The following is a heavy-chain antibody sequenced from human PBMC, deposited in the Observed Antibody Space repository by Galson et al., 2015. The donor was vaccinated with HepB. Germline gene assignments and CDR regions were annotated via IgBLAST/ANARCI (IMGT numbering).Heavy chain of an antibody. CDR2: IRAYNGDT. J-gene: IGHJ6*02. CDR1: GYTFSSYT. D-gene: IGHD2-2*01. Sequence: SVKVSCKASGYTFSSYTIAWVRQAPGQGLEWMGWIRAYNGDTNYAQKFQDRVTMTTDTSTRTAYMELTSLRSDDTAVYYCATLMGYCCGNTCYFYGLDVWGQGTTVTVSS. V-gene: IGHV1-18*04. CDR3: ATLMGYCCGNTCYFYGLDV.